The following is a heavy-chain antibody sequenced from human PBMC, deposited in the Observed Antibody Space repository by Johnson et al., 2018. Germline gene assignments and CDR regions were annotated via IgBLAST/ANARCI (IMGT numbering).Heavy chain of an antibody. CDR2: INSDGTT. D-gene: IGHD3-10*01. Sequence: VQLVESGGGLVQPGGSLRLSCAASGFTFSNYWMHWVRQAPGKGLVWVSHINSDGTTIYADSVKGRFTISRDNAKNTLDLQMNSLRAEDTAVFYCVRARWFGEFSGGFDIWGQGTMVTVSS. V-gene: IGHV3-74*02. J-gene: IGHJ3*02. CDR1: GFTFSNYW. CDR3: VRARWFGEFSGGFDI.